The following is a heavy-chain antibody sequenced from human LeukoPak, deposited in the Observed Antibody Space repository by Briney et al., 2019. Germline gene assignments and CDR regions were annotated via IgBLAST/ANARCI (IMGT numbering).Heavy chain of an antibody. D-gene: IGHD5-12*01. CDR2: ISSTSGYI. J-gene: IGHJ4*02. Sequence: GGSLRLSCAASGFTFSSVSMNWVRQAPGKGLEWVSSISSTSGYISYADSMKVRFTISRDNAKDSLYLQMDSLRAEDTAVYYCARVHSGYGPDYIDHWGQGTLVTVSS. CDR1: GFTFSSVS. V-gene: IGHV3-21*01. CDR3: ARVHSGYGPDYIDH.